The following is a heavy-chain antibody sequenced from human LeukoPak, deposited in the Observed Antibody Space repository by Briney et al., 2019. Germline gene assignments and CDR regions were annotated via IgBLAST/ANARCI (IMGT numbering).Heavy chain of an antibody. CDR2: MNPNSGNT. CDR3: AKTTVTTLTY. V-gene: IGHV1-18*01. J-gene: IGHJ4*02. Sequence: GASVTVSCTASGYTFTSYDINWVRQAPGQGLEWMGWMNPNSGNTDYAQKLQGRVTMTTDTSTSTAYMELRSLRSDDTAVYYCAKTTVTTLTYWGQGTLVTVSS. CDR1: GYTFTSYD. D-gene: IGHD4-17*01.